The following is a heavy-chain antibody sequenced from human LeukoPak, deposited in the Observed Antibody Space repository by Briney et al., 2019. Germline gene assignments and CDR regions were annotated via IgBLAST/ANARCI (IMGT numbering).Heavy chain of an antibody. CDR1: GGSFSGYY. CDR3: ATRGKYYDSSGSNAFDI. J-gene: IGHJ3*02. V-gene: IGHV4-34*01. CDR2: IYHSGST. Sequence: SETLSLTCAVYGGSFSGYYWSWIRQPPGKGLEWIGEIYHSGSTNYNPSLKSRVTISVDKSKNQFSLKLSSVTAADTAVYYCATRGKYYDSSGSNAFDIWGQGTMVTVSS. D-gene: IGHD3-22*01.